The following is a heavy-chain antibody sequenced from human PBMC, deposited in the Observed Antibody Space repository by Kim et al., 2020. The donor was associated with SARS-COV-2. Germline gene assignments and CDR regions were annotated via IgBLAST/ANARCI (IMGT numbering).Heavy chain of an antibody. V-gene: IGHV3-21*01. J-gene: IGHJ4*02. D-gene: IGHD3-22*01. Sequence: ADSVTGRFTISRDSTKNSLYLQMNSLRADDTAVYYCARDRDYYDSSGHMCWVQGTLVTVSS. CDR3: ARDRDYYDSSGHMC.